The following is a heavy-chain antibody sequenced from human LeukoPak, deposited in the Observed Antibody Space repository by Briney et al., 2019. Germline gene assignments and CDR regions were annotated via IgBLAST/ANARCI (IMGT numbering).Heavy chain of an antibody. CDR3: AGGRWLQAFDY. CDR1: GGSISSYY. J-gene: IGHJ4*02. V-gene: IGHV4-59*01. Sequence: SETLSLTCTVSGGSISSYYWSWIRQPPGKGLEWIGYIYYSGSTNYDPSLKSRVTISVDTSKNQFSLKLSSVTAADTAVYYCAGGRWLQAFDYWGQGALVTVSS. CDR2: IYYSGST. D-gene: IGHD5-24*01.